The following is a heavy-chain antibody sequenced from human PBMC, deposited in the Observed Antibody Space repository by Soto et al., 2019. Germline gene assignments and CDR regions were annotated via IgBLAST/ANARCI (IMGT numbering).Heavy chain of an antibody. CDR1: GGTFSSYA. J-gene: IGHJ3*02. D-gene: IGHD3-9*01. CDR2: IIPIFGTA. Sequence: SVKVSCKASGGTFSSYAISWVRQAPGQGLEWMGGIIPIFGTANYAQKFQGRVTITADESTSTAYMELSSLRSEDTAVYYCARRYYDSLTGYFPFDIWGQGTMVTVSS. V-gene: IGHV1-69*13. CDR3: ARRYYDSLTGYFPFDI.